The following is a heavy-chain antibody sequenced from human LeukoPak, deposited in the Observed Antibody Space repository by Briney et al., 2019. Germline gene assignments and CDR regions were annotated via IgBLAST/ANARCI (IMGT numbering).Heavy chain of an antibody. J-gene: IGHJ6*03. CDR3: ARGDMVRGLYYMDV. CDR1: GYTFIGYY. V-gene: IGHV1-2*02. Sequence: GASVNVSCKASGYTFIGYYVHWVRQAPGQGLEGMGWVNPNSGGTDYAQKFQGRITITRETSISTAYMELNSLRSDDTAVYYCARGDMVRGLYYMDVWGRGTTVTVSS. CDR2: VNPNSGGT. D-gene: IGHD3-10*01.